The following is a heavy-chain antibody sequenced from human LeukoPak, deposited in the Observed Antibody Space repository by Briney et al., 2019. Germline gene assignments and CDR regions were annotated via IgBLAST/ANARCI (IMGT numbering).Heavy chain of an antibody. CDR3: ARGPFGYSSGWYFYLDY. CDR1: GGSISSDY. D-gene: IGHD6-19*01. CDR2: IYYSGST. Sequence: KSSETLSLTCTVSGGSISSDYWSWIRQPPGMGLEWIGYIYYSGSTNYNPSLKSRVTISVDTSKNQFSLKLSSVAAADTAVYYCARGPFGYSSGWYFYLDYWGQGTLVTVSS. J-gene: IGHJ4*02. V-gene: IGHV4-59*01.